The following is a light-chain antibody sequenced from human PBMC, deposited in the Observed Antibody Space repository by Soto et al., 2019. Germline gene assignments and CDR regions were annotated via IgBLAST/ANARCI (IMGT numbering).Light chain of an antibody. J-gene: IGKJ4*01. CDR3: QQYNSYST. CDR2: DAS. CDR1: QSIVSW. Sequence: DIKMTQSLSTLSASVGARLTIICGPSQSIVSWLAWYQQKPGKAPKLLIYDASSLESGVPSRFSGSGSGTEFTLTISSLQPDDFATYYCQQYNSYSTFGGGTKVEIK. V-gene: IGKV1-5*02.